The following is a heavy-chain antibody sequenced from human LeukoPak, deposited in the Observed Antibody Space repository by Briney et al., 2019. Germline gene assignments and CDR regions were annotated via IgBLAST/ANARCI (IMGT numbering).Heavy chain of an antibody. CDR3: ASLYSGYSGGY. V-gene: IGHV1-2*02. CDR2: INPNSGGT. Sequence: ASVKVSCKASGGNFGSYAINWVRQAPGQGLEWMGWINPNSGGTNYAQKFQGRVTMTRDTSISTAYMELSSLRSEDTAVYYCASLYSGYSGGYWGQGTLVTVSS. D-gene: IGHD5-12*01. J-gene: IGHJ4*02. CDR1: GGNFGSYA.